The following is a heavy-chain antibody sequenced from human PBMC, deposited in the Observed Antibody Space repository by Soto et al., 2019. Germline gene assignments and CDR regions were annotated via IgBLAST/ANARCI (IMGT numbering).Heavy chain of an antibody. V-gene: IGHV3-48*02. CDR2: IGSITSNK. CDR1: GFTFSNYG. Sequence: PGGSLRLSCAAPGFTFSNYGMNWVRQAPGRGPEWVSYIGSITSNKDYANSVKGRFTISRDNAKNTLYLQMNSLRDEDTAVYYCARSGHIYGSDAFDSWGQGKMVTVSS. D-gene: IGHD5-18*01. J-gene: IGHJ3*02. CDR3: ARSGHIYGSDAFDS.